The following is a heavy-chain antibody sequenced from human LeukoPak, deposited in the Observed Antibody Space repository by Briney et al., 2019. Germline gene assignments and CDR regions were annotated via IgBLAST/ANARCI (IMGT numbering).Heavy chain of an antibody. V-gene: IGHV3-23*01. D-gene: IGHD3-10*01. Sequence: GGSLRLSCAASGFTFDDYAMHWVRQAPGKGLEWVSAISGSGGSTYYADSVKGRFTISRDNSKNTLYLQMNSLRAEDTAVYYCAKDYHWGYYGSGSYLAVDYWGQGTLVTVSS. CDR1: GFTFDDYA. J-gene: IGHJ4*02. CDR2: ISGSGGST. CDR3: AKDYHWGYYGSGSYLAVDY.